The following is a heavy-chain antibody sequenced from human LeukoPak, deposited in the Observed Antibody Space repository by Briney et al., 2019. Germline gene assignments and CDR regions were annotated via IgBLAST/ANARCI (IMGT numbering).Heavy chain of an antibody. J-gene: IGHJ6*03. D-gene: IGHD3-3*01. V-gene: IGHV1-18*01. CDR2: ISAYNGNT. CDR1: GYTFTSYG. CDR3: ARHTHSPQVRFLEWLSPGYYYYYYMDV. Sequence: GASVKVSCKASGYTFTSYGISWVRQAPGQGLEWMGWISAYNGNTNYAQKLQGRVTMTTDTSTSTAYMELRSLRSDDTAVYYCARHTHSPQVRFLEWLSPGYYYYYYMDVWGKGTTVTVSS.